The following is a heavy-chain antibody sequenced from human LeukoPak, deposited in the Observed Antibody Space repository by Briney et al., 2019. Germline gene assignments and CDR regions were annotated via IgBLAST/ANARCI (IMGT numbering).Heavy chain of an antibody. CDR3: AIVWTVRDLYNWFDP. CDR1: GYSFTSYG. D-gene: IGHD3-10*01. V-gene: IGHV1-18*01. Sequence: ASVKVSCKASGYSFTSYGISWVRQAPGQGLEWMGWISAYNGNTNYAQKLQGRVTMTTDTSTSTAYMELRSLRSDDTAVYYCAIVWTVRDLYNWFDPWGQGTLVTVSS. CDR2: ISAYNGNT. J-gene: IGHJ5*02.